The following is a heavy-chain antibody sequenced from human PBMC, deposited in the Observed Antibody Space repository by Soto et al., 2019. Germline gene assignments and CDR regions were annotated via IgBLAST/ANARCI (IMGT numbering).Heavy chain of an antibody. V-gene: IGHV4-34*01. Sequence: QVHLQQWGAGLLKPSETLSLTCAVYGGSFSGYFWNWVRQPPGKGLEWIGEINNSGSTKYNPSLKSRVTLSVDTSKNQFSLRVFSVTAADTAVYYCARDLSGYYYGMDVWGQGTTVTVS. CDR2: INNSGST. CDR3: ARDLSGYYYGMDV. CDR1: GGSFSGYF. J-gene: IGHJ6*02.